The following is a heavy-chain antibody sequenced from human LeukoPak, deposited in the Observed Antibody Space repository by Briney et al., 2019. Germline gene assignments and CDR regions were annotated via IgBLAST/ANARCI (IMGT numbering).Heavy chain of an antibody. CDR3: AKDLY. Sequence: GGSLRLSCAASGLTFSSFWMSWVRQAPGKGLEWVANIKQDGSEKYYVDSVKGRFTISRDNAKNSLYLQMNSLRAEDTAVYYCAKDLYWGQGTLVTVSS. V-gene: IGHV3-7*05. CDR1: GLTFSSFW. CDR2: IKQDGSEK. J-gene: IGHJ4*02.